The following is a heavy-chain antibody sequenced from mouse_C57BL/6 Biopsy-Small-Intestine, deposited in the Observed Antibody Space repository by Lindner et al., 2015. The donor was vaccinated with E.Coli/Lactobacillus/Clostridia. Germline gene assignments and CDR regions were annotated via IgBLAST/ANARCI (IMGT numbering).Heavy chain of an antibody. D-gene: IGHD5-1-1*01. J-gene: IGHJ3*01. CDR3: ARGGPPSNTRLDLRFALDS. Sequence: SVKVSCKASGYSFTNNYMNWVRQAPGQGLEWVGIISPSGRGTSNAQKFEGRVRFTTDTSTNTAYLELSSLRPDDTAVYFCARGGPPSNTRLDLRFALDSWGQGTLVTVS. CDR1: GYSFTNNY. CDR2: ISPSGRGT. V-gene: IGHV1-77*01.